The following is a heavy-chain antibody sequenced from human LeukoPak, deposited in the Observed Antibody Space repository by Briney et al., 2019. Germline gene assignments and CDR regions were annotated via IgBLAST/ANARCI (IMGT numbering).Heavy chain of an antibody. V-gene: IGHV4-39*01. CDR1: GGSISRSSYY. CDR3: ARHQEVDFDL. CDR2: IHYSGII. Sequence: SEPLSLTCTVSGGSISRSSYYWGCIRQPPGKGLEWIGSIHYSGIIYYNPSLKSRVTISVDTSKNHFSLKLSSVTAADTAVYYCARHQEVDFDLWGRGTLVTVSS. J-gene: IGHJ2*01.